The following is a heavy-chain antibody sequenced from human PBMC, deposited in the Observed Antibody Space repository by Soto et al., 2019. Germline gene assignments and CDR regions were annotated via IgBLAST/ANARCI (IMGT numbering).Heavy chain of an antibody. J-gene: IGHJ4*02. CDR3: ARSVAGHFDY. Sequence: GGSLRLSCAASGFTFNIYSMNWVRQAPGKGLEWVSYITSDTATIHYADSVRGRFTISRDNAKNSLYLQMNSLRDEDTAAYYCARSVAGHFDYWGQGTLVTVSS. CDR1: GFTFNIYS. CDR2: ITSDTATI. V-gene: IGHV3-48*02. D-gene: IGHD6-19*01.